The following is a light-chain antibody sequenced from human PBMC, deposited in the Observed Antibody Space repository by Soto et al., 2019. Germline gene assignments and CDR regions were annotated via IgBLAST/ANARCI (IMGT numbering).Light chain of an antibody. CDR2: GDS. CDR3: QVWDRTSDHYV. J-gene: IGLJ1*01. Sequence: SYELTQPPSVSVAPGQTPTITCGGNNIGSKSVPWYQQKPGQAPVLVVYGDSDRPSGIPERFSGSNSGNTATLTITRVEAGDEADYYCQVWDRTSDHYVFGTGTKVTVL. V-gene: IGLV3-21*02. CDR1: NIGSKS.